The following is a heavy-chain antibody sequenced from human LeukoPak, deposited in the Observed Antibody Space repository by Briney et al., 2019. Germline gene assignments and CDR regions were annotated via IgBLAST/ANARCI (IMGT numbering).Heavy chain of an antibody. V-gene: IGHV3-30*03. CDR3: AANTAPVGFHFGY. Sequence: GGSLRLSCAASGSTLSHYGMHWVRQAPGRGLEWVAAISYGGIDEFYVDSVKGRFTSSRDDSKNTVSLQMNSLRAEDTAVYYCAANTAPVGFHFGYWGQGTLVTVSS. J-gene: IGHJ4*02. CDR2: ISYGGIDE. CDR1: GSTLSHYG. D-gene: IGHD5-18*01.